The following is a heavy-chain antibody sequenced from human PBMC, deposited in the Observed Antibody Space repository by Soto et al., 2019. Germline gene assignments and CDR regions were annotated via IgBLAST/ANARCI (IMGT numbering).Heavy chain of an antibody. Sequence: SETLSLTCTVSGGSISSSSYYWGWIRQPPGKGLEWIGSIYYSGSTYYNPSLKSRVTISVDTSKNQFSLKLSSVTAADTAVYYCARDRGSGYYHGAFDIWGQGTTVTVSS. CDR2: IYYSGST. D-gene: IGHD3-3*01. CDR3: ARDRGSGYYHGAFDI. V-gene: IGHV4-39*02. J-gene: IGHJ3*02. CDR1: GGSISSSSYY.